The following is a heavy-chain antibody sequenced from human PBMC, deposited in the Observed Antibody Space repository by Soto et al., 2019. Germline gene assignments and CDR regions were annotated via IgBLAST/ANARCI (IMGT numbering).Heavy chain of an antibody. D-gene: IGHD3-10*01. CDR3: ARSVLFRGLNRAFDI. J-gene: IGHJ3*02. CDR2: SSGTTKYI. V-gene: IGHV3-21*01. CDR1: GFTFSRFN. Sequence: GGSLRLSSSASGFTFSRFNMHWVRQAPGKGLEWVSSSSGTTKYIYYGDSVKGRFTISRDNAENSMFLQMNSLRVEDTAVYYCARSVLFRGLNRAFDIWGQGTLVTVSS.